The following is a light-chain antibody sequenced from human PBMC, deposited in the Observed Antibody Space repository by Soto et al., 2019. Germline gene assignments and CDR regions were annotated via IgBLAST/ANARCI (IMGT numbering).Light chain of an antibody. Sequence: EIVMTQSPATLSVSPGERATLSCRASQSVSSYLARYQQKPCQAPRLLIYGASTRATGIPARFSGSGSGTEFTLTISSLQPEDFATYYCQQHGQWPITFGQGTRLEI. CDR1: QSVSSY. CDR2: GAS. J-gene: IGKJ5*01. V-gene: IGKV3-15*01. CDR3: QQHGQWPIT.